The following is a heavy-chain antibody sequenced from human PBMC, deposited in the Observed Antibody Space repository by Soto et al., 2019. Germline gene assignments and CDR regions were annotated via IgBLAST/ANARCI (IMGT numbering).Heavy chain of an antibody. CDR2: ISGSGGST. CDR3: AKGFKNVPCSGGSCPGDAFDI. Sequence: PGGSLRLSCAASGFTFSSYAISWVRQAPGKGLEWVSAISGSGGSTYYADSVKGRFTISRDNSKNTLYLQMNSLRAEDTAVYYCAKGFKNVPCSGGSCPGDAFDIWGQGTMVTVSS. CDR1: GFTFSSYA. V-gene: IGHV3-23*01. D-gene: IGHD2-15*01. J-gene: IGHJ3*02.